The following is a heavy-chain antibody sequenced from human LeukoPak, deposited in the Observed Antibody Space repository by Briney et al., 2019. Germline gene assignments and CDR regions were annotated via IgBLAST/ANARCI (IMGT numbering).Heavy chain of an antibody. J-gene: IGHJ4*02. CDR3: AEGSY. Sequence: GGSLRLSCAASGYKFDEYAIHWVRQAPGKGLEWVASIRPDGSEKYYVGSLRGRFTISRDDARNSLYLQMNSLRAEDTAVYYCAEGSYWGQGPWSPSPQ. V-gene: IGHV3-7*01. CDR2: IRPDGSEK. CDR1: GYKFDEYA.